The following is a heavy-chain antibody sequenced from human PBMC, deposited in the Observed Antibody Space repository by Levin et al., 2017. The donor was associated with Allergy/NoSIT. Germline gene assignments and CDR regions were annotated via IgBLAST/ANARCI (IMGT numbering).Heavy chain of an antibody. CDR2: INHSGST. Sequence: SQTLSLTCAVYGGSFSGYYWSWIRQPPGKGLEWIGEINHSGSTNYNPSLKSRVIISVDTSKNQFSLKVSSVTAADTAVYYCARSPMDYGSGSYSDYWGQGTLVTVSS. V-gene: IGHV4-34*01. J-gene: IGHJ4*02. CDR3: ARSPMDYGSGSYSDY. D-gene: IGHD3-10*01. CDR1: GGSFSGYY.